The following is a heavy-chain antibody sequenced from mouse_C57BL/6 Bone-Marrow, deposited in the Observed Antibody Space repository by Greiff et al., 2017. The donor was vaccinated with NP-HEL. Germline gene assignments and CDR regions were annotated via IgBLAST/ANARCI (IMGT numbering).Heavy chain of an antibody. CDR2: IDPSDSYT. D-gene: IGHD2-2*01. CDR3: ARWLPSMDY. CDR1: GYTFTSYW. Sequence: VQLQQPGAELVRPGTSVQLSCKASGYTFTSYWMHWVKQRPGQGLEWIGVIDPSDSYTNSNQKFKGKATLTVDTSSSTAYMQLSSLTSEDSAVYYCARWLPSMDYWGQGTSVTVSS. V-gene: IGHV1-59*01. J-gene: IGHJ4*01.